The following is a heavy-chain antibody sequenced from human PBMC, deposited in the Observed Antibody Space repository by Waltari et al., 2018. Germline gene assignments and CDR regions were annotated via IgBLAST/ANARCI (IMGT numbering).Heavy chain of an antibody. CDR1: GYFLNTGFY. D-gene: IGHD2-2*03. J-gene: IGHJ4*02. CDR3: TRQVLGYCTSAACRRLES. Sequence: QVQLQESGPGLMQPSETLSLTCGVSGYFLNTGFYWCWIRQSPGKGLEWIVTIYHDGTTFYTPSLKSRVTISMDTSKNQFSLSLKSVTATDTAVYYCTRQVLGYCTSAACRRLESWGQGTPVTVSS. V-gene: IGHV4-38-2*01. CDR2: IYHDGTT.